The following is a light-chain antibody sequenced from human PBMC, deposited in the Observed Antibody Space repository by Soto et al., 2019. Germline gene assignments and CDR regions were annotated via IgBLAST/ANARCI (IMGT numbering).Light chain of an antibody. V-gene: IGKV1-39*01. Sequence: DIQMTQSPSSLSASVGARVTITCRASQSISSYLNWYQQKPGKAPNLLIYAASSLQSGVPSRFSGSGSGTDLTLTISSLQPEDFATYYCQQSYSTPITFGQGTRLDIK. CDR3: QQSYSTPIT. CDR2: AAS. CDR1: QSISSY. J-gene: IGKJ5*01.